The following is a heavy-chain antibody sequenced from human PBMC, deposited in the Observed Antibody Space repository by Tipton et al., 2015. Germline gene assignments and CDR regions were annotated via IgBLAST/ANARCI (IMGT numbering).Heavy chain of an antibody. CDR3: ARVVGKYDFDS. D-gene: IGHD2-2*01. V-gene: IGHV3-21*01. CDR2: ITRSTRHI. CDR1: GFIFSTYT. J-gene: IGHJ4*02. Sequence: VQSGGGLVKPGGSLRLSCAASGFIFSTYTMIWVRQAPGKGLEWVSSITRSTRHIYYADSVKGRFTISRDDAKNSLHLQMNSLRVEDTAVYYCARVVGKYDFDSWGQGTLVTVSS.